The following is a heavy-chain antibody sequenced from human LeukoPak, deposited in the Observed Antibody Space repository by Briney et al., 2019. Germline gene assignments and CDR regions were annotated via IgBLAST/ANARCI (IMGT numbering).Heavy chain of an antibody. CDR3: ARDRIPPSYDY. CDR1: GFTFSSYA. V-gene: IGHV4-38-2*02. CDR2: FYHSGTT. D-gene: IGHD2-21*01. Sequence: GSLRLSCAASGFTFSSYAMSWDRQAPGKGLEWIGSFYHSGTTYYNPSLKSRVTISVDTSKNQFSLKLSSVTAADTAVYYCARDRIPPSYDYWGQGTLVTVSS. J-gene: IGHJ4*02.